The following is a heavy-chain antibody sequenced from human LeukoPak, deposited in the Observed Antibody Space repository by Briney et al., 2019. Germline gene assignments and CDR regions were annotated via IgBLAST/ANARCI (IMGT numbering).Heavy chain of an antibody. J-gene: IGHJ4*02. CDR1: GGSFSGYY. CDR3: ARRRLYYYDRSAQKGFDY. CDR2: INHSGST. V-gene: IGHV4-34*01. D-gene: IGHD3-22*01. Sequence: SETLSLTCAVYGGSFSGYYWSWIRQPPGKGLEWIGEINHSGSTNYNPSLKSRVTISVDTSKNQFSLKLSSVTAADTAVYYCARRRLYYYDRSAQKGFDYWGQGTLVTVSS.